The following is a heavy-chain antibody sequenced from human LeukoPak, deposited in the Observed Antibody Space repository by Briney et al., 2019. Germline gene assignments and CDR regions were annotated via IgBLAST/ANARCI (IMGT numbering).Heavy chain of an antibody. CDR3: AREDFSYPTSGPFDP. CDR1: GGSITDYY. Sequence: PAETLSLTCTVSGGSITDYYWSWIRQPAGKGLEWIGRIYTSGSTNYNPSLRNRVTISVDTSKNQFSLKLSSVTAADTAVYYCAREDFSYPTSGPFDPWGQGTLVTVSS. D-gene: IGHD1-26*01. J-gene: IGHJ5*02. V-gene: IGHV4-4*07. CDR2: IYTSGST.